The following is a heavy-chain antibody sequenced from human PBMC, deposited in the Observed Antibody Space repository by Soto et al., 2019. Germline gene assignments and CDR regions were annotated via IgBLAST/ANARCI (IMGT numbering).Heavy chain of an antibody. CDR3: AFSVVIRGVFDY. D-gene: IGHD3-22*01. Sequence: PGGSLRLSCAASGFTFSSYSMSWVRPAPGWGLEWVSGISGSGGSTYSSDSVKGRFTISRDNSKNTLYLQMNSLRAEDSAVYYCAFSVVIRGVFDYWGQGTLVTVSS. J-gene: IGHJ4*02. CDR1: GFTFSSYS. CDR2: ISGSGGST. V-gene: IGHV3-23*01.